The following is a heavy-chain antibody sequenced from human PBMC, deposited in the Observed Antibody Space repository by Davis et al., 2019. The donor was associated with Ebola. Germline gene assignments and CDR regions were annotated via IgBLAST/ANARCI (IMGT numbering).Heavy chain of an antibody. J-gene: IGHJ6*03. D-gene: IGHD6-6*01. CDR3: ARGRIDSSSSVYYYYYYMDV. V-gene: IGHV3-21*01. CDR2: ISSSSSYI. Sequence: GESLKISCAASGFTFSSYAMNWVRQAPGKGLEWVSSISSSSSYIYYADSVKGRFTISRDNAKNSLYLQMKSLRAEDTAVYYCARGRIDSSSSVYYYYYYMDVWGKGTTVTVSS. CDR1: GFTFSSYA.